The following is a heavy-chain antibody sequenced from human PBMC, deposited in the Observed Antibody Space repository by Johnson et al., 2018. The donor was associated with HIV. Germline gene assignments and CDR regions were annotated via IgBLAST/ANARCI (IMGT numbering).Heavy chain of an antibody. J-gene: IGHJ3*02. Sequence: VQLVESGGGLVQPGGSLRLSCEASGFTFTNYWIYWVRQAPGKGLVFVSRITTDASATTYADSMKGRFTISRDNAKNTLYLQMNSLRAEDTAVYYCAKVAGATAAGGVALDIWGPGTMVIVSS. CDR1: GFTFTNYW. V-gene: IGHV3-74*02. CDR2: ITTDASAT. D-gene: IGHD6-19*01. CDR3: AKVAGATAAGGVALDI.